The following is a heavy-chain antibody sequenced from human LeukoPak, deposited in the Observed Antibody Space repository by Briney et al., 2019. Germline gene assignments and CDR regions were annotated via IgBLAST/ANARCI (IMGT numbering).Heavy chain of an antibody. D-gene: IGHD5-24*01. CDR2: IYYSGST. J-gene: IGHJ5*02. Sequence: SETLSLTCTVSGGSISRYYWSWIRQPPGKGLEWIGYIYYSGSTKYNPSLKSRVTISVDTSKNQFPLKLSSVTAADTAVYYCARGSGRDGNGWFDPWGQGTLVTVSS. CDR1: GGSISRYY. V-gene: IGHV4-59*01. CDR3: ARGSGRDGNGWFDP.